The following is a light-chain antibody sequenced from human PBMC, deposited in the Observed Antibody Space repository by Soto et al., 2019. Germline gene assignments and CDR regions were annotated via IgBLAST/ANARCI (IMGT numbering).Light chain of an antibody. CDR2: EVS. Sequence: QSVPTQTPSASGSPGQSGTISCTGTSSDVGGYNYVSWYQQHPGKAPKLMIYEVSKRPSGVPDRFSGSKSGNTASLTVSGLQAEDEADYYCSSYAGSNNQVFGTGTKVTVL. CDR3: SSYAGSNNQV. V-gene: IGLV2-8*01. J-gene: IGLJ1*01. CDR1: SSDVGGYNY.